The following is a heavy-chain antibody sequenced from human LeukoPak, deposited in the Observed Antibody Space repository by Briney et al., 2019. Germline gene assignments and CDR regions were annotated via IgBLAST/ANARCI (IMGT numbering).Heavy chain of an antibody. CDR2: IRNKANSYAT. V-gene: IGHV3-73*01. D-gene: IGHD6-13*01. CDR1: GFTFSGSA. CDR3: SRLIEAAGTSFDY. J-gene: IGHJ4*02. Sequence: GGSLNLSCAASGFTFSGSAVHWVRQASGKGLEWVGRIRNKANSYATAYAASVNGRFTISRDDSKNTAYLHMNSLKIEDTAVYYCSRLIEAAGTSFDYWGQGTLVTVSS.